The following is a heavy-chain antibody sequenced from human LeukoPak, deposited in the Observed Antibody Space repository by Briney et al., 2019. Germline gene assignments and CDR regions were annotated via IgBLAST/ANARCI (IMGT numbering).Heavy chain of an antibody. D-gene: IGHD1-26*01. J-gene: IGHJ4*02. CDR1: GGSISGTNW. CDR3: SRESGPFCPFGY. CDR2: ISLAGQT. V-gene: IGHV4-4*02. Sequence: SGTLSPTCGVSGGSISGTNWWSWVRQPPGQGLEWIGEISLAGQTNYNPSLNGRVTMSLDKSSNQLSLHLTSVTAADTATYFCSRESGPFCPFGYWGQGTLVIVSS.